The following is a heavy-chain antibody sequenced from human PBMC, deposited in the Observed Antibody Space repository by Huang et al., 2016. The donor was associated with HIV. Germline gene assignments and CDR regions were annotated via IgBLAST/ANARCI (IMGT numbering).Heavy chain of an antibody. V-gene: IGHV4-39*01. CDR1: GGSIRSSDYH. D-gene: IGHD3-10*01. CDR2: IYYKGRT. J-gene: IGHJ6*03. CDR3: ARHREGPVAYYSGWGSHLNYMDV. Sequence: QLLLQESGPGLVKPSEALALTCAVSGGSIRSSDYHWGWIRQPPGKGLGWIGSIYYKGRTHYSPALKSLVTIAVDTSKNLFFLNLTSMTAADTAVYYCARHREGPVAYYSGWGSHLNYMDVWGRGRTVVVSS.